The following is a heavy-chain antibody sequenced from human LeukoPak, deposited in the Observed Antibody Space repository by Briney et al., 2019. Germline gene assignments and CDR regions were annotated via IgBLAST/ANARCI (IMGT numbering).Heavy chain of an antibody. Sequence: GGSLRLSCAASGFTFDDYGMSWVRQAPGKGLEWVSSIGWNGSSTGYADSVKGRFTISRDDAKNSLYLQMNSLRAEDTALYYCARDADYYFDQWGQGTLVTVS. CDR2: IGWNGSST. CDR3: ARDADYYFDQ. CDR1: GFTFDDYG. J-gene: IGHJ4*02. V-gene: IGHV3-20*04.